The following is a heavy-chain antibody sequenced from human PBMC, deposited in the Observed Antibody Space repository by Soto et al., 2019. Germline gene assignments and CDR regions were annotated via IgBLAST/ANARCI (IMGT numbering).Heavy chain of an antibody. Sequence: QVHLVQSGAEVKKPGASVKVSCKASGYTFTGYYMHWVRQAPGQGLEWMGWINTQAGGTSYAQRFQGRVTMTRDTSMNTAYMELSRLRSDDTAVYYCARDRGNSWPRNFDYWGQGTLVTVSS. V-gene: IGHV1-2*02. J-gene: IGHJ4*02. CDR3: ARDRGNSWPRNFDY. CDR1: GYTFTGYY. D-gene: IGHD6-13*01. CDR2: INTQAGGT.